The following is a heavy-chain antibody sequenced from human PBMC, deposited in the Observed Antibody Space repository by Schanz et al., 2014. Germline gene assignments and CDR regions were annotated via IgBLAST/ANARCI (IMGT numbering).Heavy chain of an antibody. V-gene: IGHV3-23*04. CDR2: MYINSGST. Sequence: EVQLVESGGGLVQSGGSLRLSCAASGFSFSDYSMNWVRQAPGKGLEWISSMYINSGSTQYADSVKGRFIISRDSSKNTLVLQMNSLRAEDTAVYFCARDGGRDGYNLAFDVWGQGTLVTVSS. CDR3: ARDGGRDGYNLAFDV. J-gene: IGHJ3*01. CDR1: GFSFSDYS. D-gene: IGHD5-12*01.